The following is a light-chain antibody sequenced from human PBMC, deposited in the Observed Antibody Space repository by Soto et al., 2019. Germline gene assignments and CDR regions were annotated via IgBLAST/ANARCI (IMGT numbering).Light chain of an antibody. Sequence: QSALTQPASVSGSPGQSITISCTGTSSDVGGHNYVSWYQQHPGIAPKLMISEVSNRPSGVSNRLSGSKSGNTASLTISGLQAEDEADYYCSSYTTSSTLVFGGGTKLTVL. J-gene: IGLJ2*01. CDR3: SSYTTSSTLV. V-gene: IGLV2-14*01. CDR1: SSDVGGHNY. CDR2: EVS.